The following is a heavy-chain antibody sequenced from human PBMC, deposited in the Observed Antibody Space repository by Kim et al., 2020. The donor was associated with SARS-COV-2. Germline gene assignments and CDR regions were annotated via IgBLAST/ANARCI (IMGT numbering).Heavy chain of an antibody. Sequence: SETLSLTCAVYGGSFSGYYWSWIRQPPGKGLEWIGEINHSGSTNYNPSLKSRVTISVDTSKNQFSLKLSSVTAADTAVYYCARGRRSITTMVRGNLLPSKKNWFDPWGQGTLVTVSS. CDR3: ARGRRSITTMVRGNLLPSKKNWFDP. J-gene: IGHJ5*02. D-gene: IGHD3-10*01. CDR1: GGSFSGYY. V-gene: IGHV4-34*01. CDR2: INHSGST.